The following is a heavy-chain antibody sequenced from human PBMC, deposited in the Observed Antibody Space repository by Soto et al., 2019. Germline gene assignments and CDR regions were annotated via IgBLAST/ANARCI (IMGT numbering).Heavy chain of an antibody. CDR3: ARDTGNSFDY. CDR2: ISPHNGNT. CDR1: GYTLNTYF. J-gene: IGHJ4*02. V-gene: IGHV1-18*01. Sequence: HVQLVQSGGELKKPGASVKVSCNTSGYTLNTYFITWVRQAPGQGLEWMGWISPHNGNTNYAEKFQGRVTMTADTITKTAYMELRNLRSDDTAVYYCARDTGNSFDYWGQGTPVTVSS.